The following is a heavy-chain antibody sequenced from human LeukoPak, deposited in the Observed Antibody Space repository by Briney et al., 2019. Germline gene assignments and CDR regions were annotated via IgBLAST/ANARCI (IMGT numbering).Heavy chain of an antibody. CDR3: ARGRLWSGLDFDY. Sequence: GGSLRLSCAASGFSFSSCWMSWVRQAPGKGLEWVANIKQDGSKKNYVDSVKGRFTISRDNAKSSLYLQMNSLRAEDTAVYYCARGRLWSGLDFDYWGQGTLVTVSS. CDR1: GFSFSSCW. D-gene: IGHD3-3*01. J-gene: IGHJ4*02. CDR2: IKQDGSKK. V-gene: IGHV3-7*01.